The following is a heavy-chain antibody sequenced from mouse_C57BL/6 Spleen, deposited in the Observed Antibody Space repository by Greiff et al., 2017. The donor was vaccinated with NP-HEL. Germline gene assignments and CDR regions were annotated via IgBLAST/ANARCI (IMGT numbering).Heavy chain of an antibody. J-gene: IGHJ3*01. CDR1: GYTFTSYW. V-gene: IGHV1-61*01. CDR2: IYPSDSET. CDR3: ARGGGGYGSSLFAY. Sequence: QVQLQQPGAELVRPGSSVKLSCKASGYTFTSYWMDWVKQRPGQGLEWIGNIYPSDSETHYNQKFKDKATLTVDKSSSTAYMQLSSLTSEDSAVYYCARGGGGYGSSLFAYWGQGTLVTVSA. D-gene: IGHD1-1*01.